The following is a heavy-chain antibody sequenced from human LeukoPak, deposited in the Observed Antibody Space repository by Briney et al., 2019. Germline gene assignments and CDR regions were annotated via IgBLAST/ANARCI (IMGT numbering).Heavy chain of an antibody. CDR2: IIPISATP. V-gene: IGHV1-69*13. Sequence: GASVKVSCKASGTCSSYAVSWVRQAPGQGLEWMGGIIPISATPTYAQKFRDRVTITADESTNTAYMELTRLRYDDTAVYYCASRGEQWQPEGSRFDFWGHGTLVTVSS. J-gene: IGHJ4*01. D-gene: IGHD6-19*01. CDR1: GTCSSYA. CDR3: ASRGEQWQPEGSRFDF.